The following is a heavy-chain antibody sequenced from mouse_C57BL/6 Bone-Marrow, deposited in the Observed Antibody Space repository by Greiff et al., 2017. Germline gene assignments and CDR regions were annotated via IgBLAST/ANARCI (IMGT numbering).Heavy chain of an antibody. J-gene: IGHJ2*01. CDR3: ARDRRRWLLRGNFDY. CDR2: ISDGGSYT. Sequence: EVQRVESGGGLVKPGGSLKLSCAASGFTFSSYAMSWVRQTPEKRLEWVATISDGGSYTYYPDNVKGRFTISRDNAKNNLYLQMSHLKSEDTAMYYCARDRRRWLLRGNFDYWGQGTTLTVSS. D-gene: IGHD2-3*01. CDR1: GFTFSSYA. V-gene: IGHV5-4*01.